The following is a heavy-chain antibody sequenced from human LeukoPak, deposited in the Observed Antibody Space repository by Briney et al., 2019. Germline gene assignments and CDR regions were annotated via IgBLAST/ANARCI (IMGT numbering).Heavy chain of an antibody. Sequence: SETLSLTCTVSGGSISSSSYYWGWIRQPPGKGLEWIGSIYYSGSTYYNPSLKSRVTISVDTSKNQFSLKLSPVTAADTAVYYCAGTTVTTEEFDYWGQGTLVTVSS. V-gene: IGHV4-39*01. D-gene: IGHD4-17*01. CDR3: AGTTVTTEEFDY. J-gene: IGHJ4*02. CDR1: GGSISSSSYY. CDR2: IYYSGST.